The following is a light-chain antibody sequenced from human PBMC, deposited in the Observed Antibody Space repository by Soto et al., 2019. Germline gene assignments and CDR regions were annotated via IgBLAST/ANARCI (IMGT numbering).Light chain of an antibody. CDR2: AAS. CDR1: QSIRNF. CDR3: QQSYSSPIT. Sequence: DIQMTQSPSSLSASVGDRVTITCRASQSIRNFLNWYQQESGKAPKLLIHAASTLHSGVPSRFSGSGSGTDFTLTISSLQPEDFGTYYSQQSYSSPITFGQGTRLEIK. V-gene: IGKV1-39*01. J-gene: IGKJ5*01.